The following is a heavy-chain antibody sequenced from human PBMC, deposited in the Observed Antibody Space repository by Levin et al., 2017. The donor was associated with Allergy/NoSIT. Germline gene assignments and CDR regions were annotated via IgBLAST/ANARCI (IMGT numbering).Heavy chain of an antibody. J-gene: IGHJ3*02. V-gene: IGHV1-46*01. D-gene: IGHD3-22*01. CDR2: INPIGGST. Sequence: GESLKISCKAAGNTFTTYYIHWVRQAPGQGLEWMGIINPIGGSTSNAQKFQGRVTMTRDTSTSTVYMELSSLRSEDTAVYYCARESYDNSGYPSGGAFDIWGQGTKVTVSS. CDR3: ARESYDNSGYPSGGAFDI. CDR1: GNTFTTYY.